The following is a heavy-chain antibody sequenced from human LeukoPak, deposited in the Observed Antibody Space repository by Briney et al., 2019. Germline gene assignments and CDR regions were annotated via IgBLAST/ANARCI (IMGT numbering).Heavy chain of an antibody. Sequence: GGSLRLSCAASGFTFSSYAMSWVRQAPGKGLEWVSAISGSGGSTYYADSVKGRFTISRDNSKNTLYLQMNSLRAEDTAVYCCAKLPQYYYDSSGYLDYWGQGTLVTVSS. V-gene: IGHV3-23*01. CDR1: GFTFSSYA. J-gene: IGHJ4*02. CDR3: AKLPQYYYDSSGYLDY. D-gene: IGHD3-22*01. CDR2: ISGSGGST.